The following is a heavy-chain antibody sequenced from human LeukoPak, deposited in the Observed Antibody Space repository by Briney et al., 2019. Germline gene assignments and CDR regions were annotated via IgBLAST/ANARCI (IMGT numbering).Heavy chain of an antibody. V-gene: IGHV3-23*01. CDR3: ARSSGWFDY. J-gene: IGHJ4*02. Sequence: GGSLRLSCAASGFTFSSYAMSWVRQAPGKGLEWVSGISSSGGSTYYGDSVKGRFTISRDNSKNTLYLQMDSLRTEDMAVYYCARSSGWFDYWGQGTLVTVSS. D-gene: IGHD6-19*01. CDR2: ISSSGGST. CDR1: GFTFSSYA.